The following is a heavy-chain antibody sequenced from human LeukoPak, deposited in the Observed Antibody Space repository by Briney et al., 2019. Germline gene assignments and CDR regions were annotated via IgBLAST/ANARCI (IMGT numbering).Heavy chain of an antibody. D-gene: IGHD6-13*01. CDR3: ARVSAAGSFLFDY. CDR1: GYSINSAYY. J-gene: IGHJ4*02. Sequence: SETLSLTCTVSGYSINSAYYWGWIRQPPGKGLEWIGSMYHSGSTYYNPSLQSRVTISVDTSKNQFSLKLSSVTAADTAVYYCARVSAAGSFLFDYWGQGTLVTVSS. V-gene: IGHV4-38-2*02. CDR2: MYHSGST.